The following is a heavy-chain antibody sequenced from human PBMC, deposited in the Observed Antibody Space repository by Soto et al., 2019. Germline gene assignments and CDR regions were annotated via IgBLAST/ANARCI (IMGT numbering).Heavy chain of an antibody. CDR1: GGTFSSYA. D-gene: IGHD1-26*01. Sequence: ASVKVSCKASGGTFSSYAISWVRQAPGQGLKWMGGIIPIFGTANYAQKFQGRVTITADKSTSTAYMELSSLRSEDTAVYYCARMSIVGAAQAYNWFDPWGQGTLVTVSS. V-gene: IGHV1-69*06. CDR2: IIPIFGTA. J-gene: IGHJ5*02. CDR3: ARMSIVGAAQAYNWFDP.